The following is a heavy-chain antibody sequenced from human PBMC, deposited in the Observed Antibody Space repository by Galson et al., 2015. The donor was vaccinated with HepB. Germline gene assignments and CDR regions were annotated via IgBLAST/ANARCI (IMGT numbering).Heavy chain of an antibody. V-gene: IGHV1-18*04. J-gene: IGHJ6*02. Sequence: SVKVSCKASGYTFTSYGISWVRQAPGQGLEWMGWISAYNGNTNYAQKLQGRVTMTTDTSTSTAYMELRSLRSDDTAVYYCARFGWGNYEYYYGMDVWGQGTTVTVSS. CDR2: ISAYNGNT. D-gene: IGHD4-11*01. CDR1: GYTFTSYG. CDR3: ARFGWGNYEYYYGMDV.